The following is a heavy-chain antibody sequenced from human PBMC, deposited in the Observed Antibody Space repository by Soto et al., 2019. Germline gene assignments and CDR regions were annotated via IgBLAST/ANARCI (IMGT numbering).Heavy chain of an antibody. D-gene: IGHD2-8*01. CDR3: SPLMGFSSSPPGY. Sequence: GGSLRLSCAASGFSFTDAWMNWVRQGPGKGPEWVGRIKSKTDGGTTDYAAPVKGRFTVSRDDSVNTLYLQMDSLKIEDTAVYYCSPLMGFSSSPPGYLGQGTLVTVSS. CDR2: IKSKTDGGTT. CDR1: GFSFTDAW. V-gene: IGHV3-15*07. J-gene: IGHJ4*02.